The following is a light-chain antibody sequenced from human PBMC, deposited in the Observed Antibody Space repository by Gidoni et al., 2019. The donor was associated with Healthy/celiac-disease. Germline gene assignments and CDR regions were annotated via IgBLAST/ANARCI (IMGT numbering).Light chain of an antibody. J-gene: IGLJ2*01. CDR2: EVS. V-gene: IGLV2-8*01. CDR3: SSYAGSNNHVV. Sequence: QSALTQPPSASGSPGQSVTISCTGTSSDVGGYNYVSWYQQHPGKAHKLMIYEVSKRPSGVPDSFSGSKSGNTASLTVSGLQAEDEADYYCSSYAGSNNHVVFGGGTKLTVL. CDR1: SSDVGGYNY.